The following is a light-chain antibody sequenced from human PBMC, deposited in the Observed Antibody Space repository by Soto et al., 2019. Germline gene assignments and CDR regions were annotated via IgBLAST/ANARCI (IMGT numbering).Light chain of an antibody. Sequence: DIQMTQSPSSLSASIGDKVTITCRASQDISSFLAWYQQKPGKAPNLLIYAASSLQSGVPSRFSGSGSGTDFTLTINGLQPEDFATYYCQQAASFPITFGQGTRLEIK. V-gene: IGKV1-12*01. CDR2: AAS. CDR1: QDISSF. CDR3: QQAASFPIT. J-gene: IGKJ5*01.